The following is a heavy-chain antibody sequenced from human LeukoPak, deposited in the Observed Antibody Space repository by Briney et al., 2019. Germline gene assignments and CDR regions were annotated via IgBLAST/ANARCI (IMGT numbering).Heavy chain of an antibody. CDR2: ISGSGGST. CDR3: AKDITIFGVVIRGVYFDY. V-gene: IGHV3-23*01. J-gene: IGHJ4*02. CDR1: GFTFSSYA. Sequence: SGGSLRLSCAASGFTFSSYAMSWVRQAPGKGLEWVSAISGSGGSTYYADSVKGRFTISRDNSKNTLYLQMNSLRAEDTAVYYCAKDITIFGVVIRGVYFDYWGQGTLVTVSS. D-gene: IGHD3-3*01.